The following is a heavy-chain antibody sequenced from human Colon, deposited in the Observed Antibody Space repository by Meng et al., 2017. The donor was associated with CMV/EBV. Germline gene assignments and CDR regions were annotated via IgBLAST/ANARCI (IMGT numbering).Heavy chain of an antibody. CDR3: TTEGPGYCSSTSCSTFDY. D-gene: IGHD2-2*01. CDR1: GFTFSSAW. J-gene: IGHJ4*02. CDR2: IKSKTDGGTT. Sequence: GGSLRLSCAVSGFTFSSAWMSWVRQAPGKGLEWVGRIKSKTDGGTTDYAAPVKGRFTISRDDSKNTLYLQMNSLKTEDTAVYYCTTEGPGYCSSTSCSTFDYWGQGTLVTVSS. V-gene: IGHV3-15*01.